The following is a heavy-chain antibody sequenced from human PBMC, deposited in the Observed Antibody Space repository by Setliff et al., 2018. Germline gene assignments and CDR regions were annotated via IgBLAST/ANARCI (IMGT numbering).Heavy chain of an antibody. CDR3: ARGLYDWFGCMDF. D-gene: IGHD3-9*01. V-gene: IGHV1-2*02. J-gene: IGHJ4*02. CDR2: INPNSGGT. Sequence: RASVKVSCKASGYTFTGYFMHWVRQVPGQGLEWMGWINPNSGGTKYAQKFQARVTMTRDTSISTVYMELSSLRSDDTAVYYCARGLYDWFGCMDFWGLGTLVTVSS. CDR1: GYTFTGYF.